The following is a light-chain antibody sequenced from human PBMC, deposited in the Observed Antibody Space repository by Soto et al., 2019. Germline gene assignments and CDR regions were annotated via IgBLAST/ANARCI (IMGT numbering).Light chain of an antibody. Sequence: ETVMTQSPATLSLSPGERATLSCRASQSVSSKLVWYQQKPGQAPRFLIYGASTRATGIPARFRGSGSGTEFPLTIDRLQSEDFAVYYYQQYDDWPPAFGGGTKVEIK. CDR3: QQYDDWPPA. J-gene: IGKJ4*01. CDR1: QSVSSK. CDR2: GAS. V-gene: IGKV3-15*01.